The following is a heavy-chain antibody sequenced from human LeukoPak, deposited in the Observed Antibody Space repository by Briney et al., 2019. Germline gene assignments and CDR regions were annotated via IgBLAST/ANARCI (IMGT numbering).Heavy chain of an antibody. CDR2: IYSGGST. CDR1: GFTVSSNY. Sequence: QTGGSLRLSCAASGFTVSSNYMNWVRQAPGKGLEWVSIIYSGGSTYYADSVKGRFTISRDNSKNTLYLQMDSLRAEDTAVYYCAKDYGSGRRAFDIWGQGTMVTVSS. V-gene: IGHV3-53*01. CDR3: AKDYGSGRRAFDI. D-gene: IGHD3-10*01. J-gene: IGHJ3*02.